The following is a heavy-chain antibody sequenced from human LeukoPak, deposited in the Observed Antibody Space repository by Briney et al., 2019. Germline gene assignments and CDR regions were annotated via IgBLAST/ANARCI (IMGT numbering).Heavy chain of an antibody. D-gene: IGHD2-15*01. V-gene: IGHV4-59*08. CDR3: GTMRGGSGHDDY. CDR2: IYYSGST. J-gene: IGHJ4*02. CDR1: GVSINNYY. Sequence: SETLSLTCTVSGVSINNYYWSCVRQPPGKGREWVGHIYYSGSTNATYNPSLMSRRIISLDTSKNQFSLKLSSVPAADTAVYYCGTMRGGSGHDDYWVQGTLVTVSS.